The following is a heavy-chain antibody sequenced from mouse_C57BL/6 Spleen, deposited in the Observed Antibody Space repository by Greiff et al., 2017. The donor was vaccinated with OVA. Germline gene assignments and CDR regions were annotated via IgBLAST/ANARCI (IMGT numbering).Heavy chain of an antibody. V-gene: IGHV3-6*01. CDR2: ISYDGSN. Sequence: EVQRVESGPGLVKPSQSLSLTCSVTGYSITSGYYWNWIRQFPGNKLEWMGYISYDGSNNYNPSLKNRISITRDTSKNQFFLKLNSVTTEDTATYYCAREDYDGYGWSQGTLVTVSA. CDR3: AREDYDGYG. J-gene: IGHJ3*02. CDR1: GYSITSGYY. D-gene: IGHD2-3*01.